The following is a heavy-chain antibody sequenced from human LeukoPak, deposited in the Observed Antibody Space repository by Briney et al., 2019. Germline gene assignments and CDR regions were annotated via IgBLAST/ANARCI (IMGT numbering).Heavy chain of an antibody. J-gene: IGHJ4*02. CDR3: ARELYYYGSGSYSSFDY. V-gene: IGHV3-64*04. D-gene: IGHD3-10*01. CDR1: GFTFSSYA. CDR2: TSSNGGST. Sequence: AGSLRLSCSASGFTFSSYAMHWVRQAPGKGLEYVSATSSNGGSTYYADSVKGRFTISRDNSKNTLYLQMNSLRAEDTAVYYCARELYYYGSGSYSSFDYWGQGTLVTVSS.